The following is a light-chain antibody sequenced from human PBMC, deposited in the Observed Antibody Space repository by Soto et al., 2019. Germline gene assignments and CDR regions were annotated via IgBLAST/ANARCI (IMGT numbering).Light chain of an antibody. Sequence: EIVLTQSPATLSLSPGEIATLSFRASQSISSFLAWYQQKPGQAPRLLIYGASNRATGIPARFSGSGSGTDFTLTISRLEPEDFAVYYCQQYGSSPWTFGQGTKVDIK. J-gene: IGKJ1*01. CDR2: GAS. CDR1: QSISSF. CDR3: QQYGSSPWT. V-gene: IGKV3-20*01.